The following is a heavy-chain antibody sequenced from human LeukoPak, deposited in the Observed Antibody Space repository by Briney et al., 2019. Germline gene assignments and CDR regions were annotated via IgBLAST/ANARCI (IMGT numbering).Heavy chain of an antibody. D-gene: IGHD4-17*01. CDR1: GYTFTSYG. J-gene: IGHJ4*02. CDR2: ISAYNGNT. Sequence: ASVKVSCKASGYTFTSYGISWVRQAPGQGLEWVGCISAYNGNTNYAQKLQGRVTIATDTSTSTAYMELRRLRSDDTAVYYCERDLYYGDFDYGGQETVVSVSS. CDR3: ERDLYYGDFDY. V-gene: IGHV1-18*01.